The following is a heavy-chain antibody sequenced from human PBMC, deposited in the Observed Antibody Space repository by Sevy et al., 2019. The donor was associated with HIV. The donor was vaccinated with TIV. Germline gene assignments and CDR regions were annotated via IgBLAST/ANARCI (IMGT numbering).Heavy chain of an antibody. V-gene: IGHV3-7*01. Sequence: GGSLRLSCAVSGFTFSNYWMSWVRQAPGKGLEWVTNINEDRSEKYYVGSVKGRFTISRDNARNSLYLEMNNLRTEDTAVYYCASSVNSGWSGAFDIWGQGTMVTVSS. CDR2: INEDRSEK. CDR3: ASSVNSGWSGAFDI. D-gene: IGHD6-19*01. J-gene: IGHJ3*02. CDR1: GFTFSNYW.